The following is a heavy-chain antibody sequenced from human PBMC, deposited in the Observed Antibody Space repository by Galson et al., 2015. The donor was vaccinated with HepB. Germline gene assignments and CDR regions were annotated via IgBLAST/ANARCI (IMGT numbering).Heavy chain of an antibody. J-gene: IGHJ5*02. CDR2: IYYSGST. V-gene: IGHV4-39*01. CDR1: GGSISSSSYY. CDR3: ARLLNGITMIHLRPFLTNNWFDP. Sequence: SETLSLTCTVSGGSISSSSYYWGWIRQPPGKGLEWIGSIYYSGSTYYNPSLKSRVTISVDTSKNQFSLKLSSVTAADTAVYCCARLLNGITMIHLRPFLTNNWFDPWGQGTLVTVSS. D-gene: IGHD3-22*01.